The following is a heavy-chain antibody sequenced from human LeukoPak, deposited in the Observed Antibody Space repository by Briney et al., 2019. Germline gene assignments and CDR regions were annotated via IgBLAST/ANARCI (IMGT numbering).Heavy chain of an antibody. V-gene: IGHV4-59*01. CDR1: GGSISSYY. J-gene: IGHJ4*02. CDR2: IYYSGST. Sequence: SGTLSLTCTVSGGSISSYYWSWIRQPPGKGLEWIGYIYYSGSTNYNPSLKSRVTISVDTSKNQFSLKLSSVTAADTAVYYCARRDGYKKYYFDYWGQGTLVTVSS. CDR3: ARRDGYKKYYFDY. D-gene: IGHD5-24*01.